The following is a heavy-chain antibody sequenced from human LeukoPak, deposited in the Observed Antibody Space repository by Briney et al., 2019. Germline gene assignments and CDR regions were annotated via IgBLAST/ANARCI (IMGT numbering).Heavy chain of an antibody. Sequence: ASVKVSCKASGYPLTSNYLHWVRQATGQGLEWMGWMNPNSGNTGYAQKFQGRVTMTRNTSISTAYMELSSLRSEDTAVYYCARPFFEEQQLVGWFDPWGQGTLVTVSS. D-gene: IGHD6-13*01. CDR1: GYPLTSNY. V-gene: IGHV1-8*02. J-gene: IGHJ5*02. CDR2: MNPNSGNT. CDR3: ARPFFEEQQLVGWFDP.